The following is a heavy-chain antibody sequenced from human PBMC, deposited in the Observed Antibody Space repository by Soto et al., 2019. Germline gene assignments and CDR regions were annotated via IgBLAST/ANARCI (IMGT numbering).Heavy chain of an antibody. CDR2: IYHSGST. CDR1: GGSISSSNW. J-gene: IGHJ5*02. Sequence: SETLSLTCAVSGGSISSSNWWSWVRQPPGKGLEWIGEIYHSGSTNYNPSLKSRVTISVDKSKNQFSLKLSSVTAADTAVYYCASFSSRVRSLDPWGQGTLVTVS. CDR3: ASFSSRVRSLDP. V-gene: IGHV4-4*02. D-gene: IGHD3-3*01.